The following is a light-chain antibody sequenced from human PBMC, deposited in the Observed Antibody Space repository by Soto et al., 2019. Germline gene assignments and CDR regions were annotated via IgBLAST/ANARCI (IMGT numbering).Light chain of an antibody. CDR3: QQYGSSPRT. J-gene: IGKJ1*01. CDR2: AAS. CDR1: QSVRSNY. V-gene: IGKV3-20*01. Sequence: EIVLTQSPGTLSLSPGERATLSCRASQSVRSNYLAWYQQTPGQAPRLLIYAASSRATGIPDRFSGSASGTDFTLTISRLEAEDFAGYYCQQYGSSPRTFGQGTKVDIK.